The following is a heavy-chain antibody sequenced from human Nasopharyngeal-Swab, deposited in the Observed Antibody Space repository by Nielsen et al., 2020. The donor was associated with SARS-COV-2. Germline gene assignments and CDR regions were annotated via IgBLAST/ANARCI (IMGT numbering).Heavy chain of an antibody. CDR3: ARKSSPFSASVH. CDR2: VKQDGTEK. Sequence: GGSLRLSCAASGFTFSNYWMTWVRQAPGKGLEWVANVKQDGTEKYYVDSVKGRFTISRDNAKNSLYLQINSLRVEDTAVYYCARKSSPFSASVHWGQGSLVTVSS. V-gene: IGHV3-7*01. J-gene: IGHJ4*02. CDR1: GFTFSNYW. D-gene: IGHD5/OR15-5a*01.